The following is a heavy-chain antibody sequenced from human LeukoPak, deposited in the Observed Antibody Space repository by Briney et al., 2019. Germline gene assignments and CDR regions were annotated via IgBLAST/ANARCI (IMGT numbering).Heavy chain of an antibody. D-gene: IGHD6-19*01. CDR2: IYPGDSDT. CDR3: ARPLRPPGYSSGWYFQH. J-gene: IGHJ1*01. Sequence: GESLKISCKGSGYSFTSYWIGWVRQMPGKGLEWMGIIYPGDSDTRYSPSFQGQVTISADKSISTAYLQWSSLKASETAMYYCARPLRPPGYSSGWYFQHWGQGTLVTVSS. V-gene: IGHV5-51*01. CDR1: GYSFTSYW.